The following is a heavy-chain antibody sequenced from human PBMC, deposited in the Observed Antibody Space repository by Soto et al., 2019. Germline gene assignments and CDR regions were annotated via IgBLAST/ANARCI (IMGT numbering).Heavy chain of an antibody. J-gene: IGHJ4*02. V-gene: IGHV5-10-1*03. CDR3: VRHSNGIPYYFDY. CDR2: IDPSDSYT. D-gene: IGHD6-19*01. Sequence: EVQLVQSGAEVKKPGESLRLSCKASGYRFISYWISWVRQVPGKGLECVGRIDPSDSYTTYSPSFQGHVTISIDKSINTAYLQWSSLQASDTAIYYCVRHSNGIPYYFDYWGRGTLVPVSS. CDR1: GYRFISYW.